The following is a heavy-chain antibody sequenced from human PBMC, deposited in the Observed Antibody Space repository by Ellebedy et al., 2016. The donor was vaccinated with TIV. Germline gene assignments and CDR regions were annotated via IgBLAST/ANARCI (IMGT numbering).Heavy chain of an antibody. Sequence: GESLKISXAASGFTFSSYAMHWVRQAPGKGLEWVAVISYDGSNKYYADSVKGRFTISRDNSKNTLYLQMNSLRAEDTALYYCAKEGFNGFGESYGMDVWGHGTPVTVSS. D-gene: IGHD3-10*01. CDR1: GFTFSSYA. V-gene: IGHV3-30*04. CDR3: AKEGFNGFGESYGMDV. J-gene: IGHJ6*02. CDR2: ISYDGSNK.